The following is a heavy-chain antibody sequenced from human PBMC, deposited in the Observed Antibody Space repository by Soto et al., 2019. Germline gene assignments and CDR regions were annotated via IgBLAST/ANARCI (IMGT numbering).Heavy chain of an antibody. CDR2: IIPIFGTA. V-gene: IGHV1-69*01. CDR1: GGTFSSYA. D-gene: IGHD3-22*01. Sequence: GXSVKVSCQASGGTFSSYAISWVRQAPGQGLEWMGGIIPIFGTANYAQKFQGRVTITADESTSTAYMELSSLRSEDTAVYYCARSLGDDSSGYYYVTPPDDWGQGTLVTVSS. CDR3: ARSLGDDSSGYYYVTPPDD. J-gene: IGHJ4*02.